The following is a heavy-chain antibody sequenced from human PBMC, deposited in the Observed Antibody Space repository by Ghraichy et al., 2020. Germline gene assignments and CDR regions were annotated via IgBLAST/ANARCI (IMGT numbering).Heavy chain of an antibody. CDR2: ISYAGSNE. CDR3: ARGGDGYFDWLLISNY. J-gene: IGHJ4*02. V-gene: IGHV3-30*04. CDR1: GFNSKDFA. Sequence: GGSLRLSCAASGFNSKDFAMHWVRHVPGQGLEWLAVISYAGSNEYYADSVRGRFFISRDNSKNTVFLQMNSLRPGDSAVYYCARGGDGYFDWLLISNYWGRGTLVTVSS. D-gene: IGHD3-9*01.